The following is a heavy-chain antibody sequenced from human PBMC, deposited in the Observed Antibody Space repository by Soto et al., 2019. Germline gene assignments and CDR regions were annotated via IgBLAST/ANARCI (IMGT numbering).Heavy chain of an antibody. Sequence: LRLSCAASGFTVSSNYMSWVRQAPGKGLEWVSVIYSGGSTYYADSVKGRFTISRDNSKNTLYLQMNSLRAEDTAVYHCARVYCSGGGCYPDPWYFDLWGRGTLVTVSS. D-gene: IGHD2-15*01. CDR2: IYSGGST. J-gene: IGHJ2*01. V-gene: IGHV3-53*01. CDR3: ARVYCSGGGCYPDPWYFDL. CDR1: GFTVSSNY.